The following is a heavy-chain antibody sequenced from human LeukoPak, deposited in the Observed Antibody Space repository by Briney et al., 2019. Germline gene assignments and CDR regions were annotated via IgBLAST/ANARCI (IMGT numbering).Heavy chain of an antibody. V-gene: IGHV1-18*01. CDR3: ARVPDPNYYDSSGYQNWFDP. Sequence: ASVKVSCKASGGTFSSYAISWVRQAPGQGLEWMGWISAYNGNTNYAQKLQGRVTMTTDTSTSTAYMELRSLRSDDTAVYYCARVPDPNYYDSSGYQNWFDPWGQGTLVTVSS. CDR1: GGTFSSYA. D-gene: IGHD3-22*01. CDR2: ISAYNGNT. J-gene: IGHJ5*02.